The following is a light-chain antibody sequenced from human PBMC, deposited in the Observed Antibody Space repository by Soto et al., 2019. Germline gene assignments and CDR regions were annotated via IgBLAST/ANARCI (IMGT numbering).Light chain of an antibody. V-gene: IGKV3-11*01. CDR1: QRVSSY. Sequence: EIVLTQSPATLSLSPGVRATLSCRASQRVSSYLAWNQQKPGQAPRLHIYDASNRATGIPARFSGSGSGTDFTLTISSLEPEDFAVYYCQQRSNWPPMYSFGQGTKLEIK. CDR2: DAS. CDR3: QQRSNWPPMYS. J-gene: IGKJ2*01.